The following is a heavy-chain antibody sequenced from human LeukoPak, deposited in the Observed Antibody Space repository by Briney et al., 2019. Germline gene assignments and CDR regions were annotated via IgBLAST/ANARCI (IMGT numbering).Heavy chain of an antibody. Sequence: GGSLRLSCAASGFTFNKYWMHWVRQAPGKGLVWVSHINTDGSSTIYADSVKGRFTISRDNAKNTLYLQMNSLRTEDTAVYYCGKLDYMDVWGKGTTVTVSS. J-gene: IGHJ6*03. CDR2: INTDGSST. V-gene: IGHV3-74*01. CDR3: GKLDYMDV. CDR1: GFTFNKYW.